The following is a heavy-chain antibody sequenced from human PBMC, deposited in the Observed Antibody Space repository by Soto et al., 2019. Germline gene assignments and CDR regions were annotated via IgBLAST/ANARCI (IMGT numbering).Heavy chain of an antibody. CDR3: ARAGCDGGSCYTLVGLRYGMDV. D-gene: IGHD2-15*01. Sequence: QVQLVESGGGVVQPGRSLRLSCAASGFTFSSYAMHWVRQARGKGLEWVAVISYDGSNKYYADSVKGRFTISRDNSKNTLYLQMNSLRAEDTAVYYCARAGCDGGSCYTLVGLRYGMDVWGQGTTVTXSS. V-gene: IGHV3-30-3*01. CDR2: ISYDGSNK. CDR1: GFTFSSYA. J-gene: IGHJ6*02.